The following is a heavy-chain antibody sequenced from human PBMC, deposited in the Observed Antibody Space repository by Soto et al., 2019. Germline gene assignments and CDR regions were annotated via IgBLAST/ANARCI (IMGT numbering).Heavy chain of an antibody. J-gene: IGHJ4*02. CDR3: AQGHCGKNCYPIHFDN. D-gene: IGHD2-21*01. CDR1: GFSLSTNGMG. Sequence: QITLKESGPTLVKPTQPLTLTCTFSGFSLSTNGMGVGWIRQPPGKALEWLALIHWDDDRRYSPSLESRLTITKDISKHQVVLTVANVERVDTATYYCAQGHCGKNCYPIHFDNWGQGTLVTFSS. V-gene: IGHV2-5*02. CDR2: IHWDDDR.